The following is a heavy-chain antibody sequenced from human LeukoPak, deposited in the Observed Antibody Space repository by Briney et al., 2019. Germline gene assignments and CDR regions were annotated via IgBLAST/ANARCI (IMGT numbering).Heavy chain of an antibody. V-gene: IGHV1-18*01. CDR2: ISAYNGNT. CDR1: GYTFTSYG. J-gene: IGHJ6*03. CDR3: ARLGYCSSTSCYDLSYYYYYMDV. Sequence: ASVKVSCKASGYTFTSYGISWVRQAPGQGLEWMGWISAYNGNTNYAQKLQGRVTMNQDTSTSTDYMELRSLRSDDTAVYYCARLGYCSSTSCYDLSYYYYYMDVWGKGTTVTVSS. D-gene: IGHD2-2*01.